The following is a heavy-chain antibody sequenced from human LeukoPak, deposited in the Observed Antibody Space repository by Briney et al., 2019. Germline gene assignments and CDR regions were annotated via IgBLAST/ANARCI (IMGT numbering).Heavy chain of an antibody. V-gene: IGHV1-2*02. CDR2: INPNSGGT. D-gene: IGHD5-18*01. CDR3: AGAGGRAGYLNWFDP. CDR1: GYTFTGYY. J-gene: IGHJ5*02. Sequence: GASVKVSCKASGYTFTGYYMHWVRPAPGQGLEWVGWINPNSGGTNYAQKLQGRVTMTRDTSISTAYMELSRLRSDDTAVYYCAGAGGRAGYLNWFDPWGQGTLVTVSS.